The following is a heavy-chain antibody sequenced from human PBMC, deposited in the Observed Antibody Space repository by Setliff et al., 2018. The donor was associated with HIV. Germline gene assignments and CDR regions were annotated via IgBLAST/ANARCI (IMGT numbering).Heavy chain of an antibody. J-gene: IGHJ4*02. CDR2: VFFSGVA. CDR1: GASIDRFF. D-gene: IGHD2-15*01. V-gene: IGHV4-59*01. CDR3: ARGTVVPYYLDY. Sequence: PSETLSLTCTVSGASIDRFFWSWIRQPPGKGLEWIGNVFFSGVATYNPSLKSRVTVSIQTSRSQFSLTLRSVTAADTATYYCARGTVVPYYLDYWGQGTLVTVSS.